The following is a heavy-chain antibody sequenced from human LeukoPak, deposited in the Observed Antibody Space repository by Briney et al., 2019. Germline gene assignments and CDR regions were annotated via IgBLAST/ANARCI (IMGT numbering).Heavy chain of an antibody. Sequence: GGSLRLSCAASGFTFSSYSMNWVRQAPGKGLEWVSSISSSSYIYYADSVKGRFTISRDNAKNSLYLQMNSLRAEDTAVYYCARVVSYYDSSGYLPDYWGQGTLVTVSS. D-gene: IGHD3-22*01. CDR1: GFTFSSYS. J-gene: IGHJ4*02. CDR3: ARVVSYYDSSGYLPDY. CDR2: ISSSSYI. V-gene: IGHV3-21*04.